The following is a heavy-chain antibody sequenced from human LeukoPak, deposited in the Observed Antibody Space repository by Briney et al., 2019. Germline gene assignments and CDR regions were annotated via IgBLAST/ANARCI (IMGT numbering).Heavy chain of an antibody. Sequence: PGRPLRLSCAASGSTSSSYAMSWDSHTPGNGLEWDSAISGSGGSTYYADSVKGRFTISRDNSKNTLYLQMNSLRAEDTAVHYCAKALSSSWYGVYYYYGMDVWGKGTTVTVSS. D-gene: IGHD6-13*01. CDR3: AKALSSSWYGVYYYYGMDV. V-gene: IGHV3-23*01. CDR1: GSTSSSYA. CDR2: ISGSGGST. J-gene: IGHJ6*04.